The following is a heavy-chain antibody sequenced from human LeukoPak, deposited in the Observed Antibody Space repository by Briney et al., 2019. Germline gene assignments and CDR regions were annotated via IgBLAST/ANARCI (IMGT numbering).Heavy chain of an antibody. V-gene: IGHV1-69*06. CDR1: GGTFSSYG. CDR3: ARDRGAAMVRGVIIGYFDY. Sequence: ASVKVSCKASGGTFSSYGIGWVRQAPGQGLEWMGGIIPIFGTANYAQKFQGRVTITADKSTSTAYMELSSLRSEDTAVYYCARDRGAAMVRGVIIGYFDYWGQGTLVTVSS. D-gene: IGHD3-10*01. J-gene: IGHJ4*02. CDR2: IIPIFGTA.